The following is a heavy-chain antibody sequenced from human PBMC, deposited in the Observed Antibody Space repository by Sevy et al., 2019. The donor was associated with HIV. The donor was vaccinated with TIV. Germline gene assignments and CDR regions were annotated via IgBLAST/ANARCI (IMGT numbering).Heavy chain of an antibody. J-gene: IGHJ6*02. CDR1: GFSFSSYW. V-gene: IGHV5-51*01. CDR2: ILPGNSET. D-gene: IGHD3-10*01. CDR3: FMRAHTDSSGYYYRYGMDI. Sequence: GETLKISCEGSGFSFSSYWIHWVRQMSGKGLEWMATILPGNSETRYRSSFKGQVTISADKSFNTAYLQWSRLSASDTATYYCFMRAHTDSSGYYYRYGMDIWGQGTTVTVSS.